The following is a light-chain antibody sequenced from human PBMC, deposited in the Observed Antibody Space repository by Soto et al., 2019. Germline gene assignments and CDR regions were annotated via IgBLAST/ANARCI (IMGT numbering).Light chain of an antibody. Sequence: DIQMTQSPSTLSATVGDRVTITCRASQSISSWLAWYQQKTGKAPKLLIYKASSLESGITSRFSGSGSGTEFTLTISCLQLDDFATYYCQQYNSYSLITFGQGTRLEIK. V-gene: IGKV1-5*03. CDR3: QQYNSYSLIT. CDR1: QSISSW. CDR2: KAS. J-gene: IGKJ5*01.